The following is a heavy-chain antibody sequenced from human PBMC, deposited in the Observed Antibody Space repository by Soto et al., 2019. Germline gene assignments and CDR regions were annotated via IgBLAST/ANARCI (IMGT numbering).Heavy chain of an antibody. Sequence: GGSLRLSCAASGFTFSSYGMHWVRQAPGKGLEWVAVISYDGSSKYYADSVKGRFTISRDNSKNTLYLQMNSLRAEDTAVYYCAKDPVALDIWGQGTMVTVSS. V-gene: IGHV3-30*18. CDR1: GFTFSSYG. J-gene: IGHJ3*02. CDR2: ISYDGSSK. CDR3: AKDPVALDI. D-gene: IGHD6-19*01.